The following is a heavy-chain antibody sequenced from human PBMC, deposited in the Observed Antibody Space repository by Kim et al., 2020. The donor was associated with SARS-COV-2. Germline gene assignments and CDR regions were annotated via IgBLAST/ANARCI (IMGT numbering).Heavy chain of an antibody. V-gene: IGHV3-30*18. CDR2: ISYDGSNK. D-gene: IGHD3-16*01. J-gene: IGHJ2*01. CDR3: AKDFVGGPPGGEDWYFDL. Sequence: GGSLRLSCAASGFTFSSYGMHWVRQAPGKGLEWVAVISYDGSNKYYADSVKGRFTISRDNSKNTLYLQMNSLRAEDTAVYYCAKDFVGGPPGGEDWYFDLWGRGTLVTVSS. CDR1: GFTFSSYG.